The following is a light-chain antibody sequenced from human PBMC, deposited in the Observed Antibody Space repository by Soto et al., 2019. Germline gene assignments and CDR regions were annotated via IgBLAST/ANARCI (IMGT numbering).Light chain of an antibody. CDR1: SSNMGNNF. V-gene: IGLV1-51*01. CDR2: DND. Sequence: QSVLTQPPSVSAAPGQKVTISCSGSSSNMGNNFVSWYQQLPGTAPKLLIYDNDKRPSGLPDRFSGSKSGTSATLGITGLQTGDEADYYCATWDGSLSAVVFGGGTQLTVL. J-gene: IGLJ2*01. CDR3: ATWDGSLSAVV.